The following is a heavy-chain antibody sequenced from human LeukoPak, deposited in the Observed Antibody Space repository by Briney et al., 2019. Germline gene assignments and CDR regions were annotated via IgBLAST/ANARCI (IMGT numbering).Heavy chain of an antibody. Sequence: AASVKVSCKASGYTFTSYGISWVRQAPGQGLEWMGWISAYNGNTNYAQKLQGRVTMTTDTSTSTAYMELRSLRSDDTAVYYCASESSGWYYFDYWGQGTLVTVSS. V-gene: IGHV1-18*01. CDR3: ASESSGWYYFDY. CDR1: GYTFTSYG. D-gene: IGHD6-19*01. J-gene: IGHJ4*02. CDR2: ISAYNGNT.